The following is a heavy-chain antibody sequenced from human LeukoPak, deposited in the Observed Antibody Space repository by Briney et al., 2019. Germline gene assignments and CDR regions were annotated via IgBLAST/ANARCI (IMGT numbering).Heavy chain of an antibody. V-gene: IGHV3-23*01. D-gene: IGHD6-13*01. Sequence: GGSLRLSCVASGFTFHSYAMTWVRQAPGKGLEWVSAVGTAGDTTYANSVKGRFTVSRDNSKNTVYLQMNSLRADDTAIYYCAKGSEAVDYWGQGTLVTVSS. J-gene: IGHJ4*02. CDR3: AKGSEAVDY. CDR1: GFTFHSYA. CDR2: VGTAGDTT.